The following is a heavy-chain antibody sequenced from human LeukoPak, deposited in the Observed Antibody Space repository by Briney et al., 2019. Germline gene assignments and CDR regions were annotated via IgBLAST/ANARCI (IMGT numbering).Heavy chain of an antibody. V-gene: IGHV3-9*01. D-gene: IGHD2-2*01. CDR3: AKAGPGYCSSTSCYWGDYYGMDV. CDR2: ISWNSGSI. Sequence: TGGSLRLSCAASGFTFDDYAMHWVRQAPGKGLEWVSGISWNSGSIGYADSVKGRFTISRDNAKNSLYLQMNSLRAEDTALYYCAKAGPGYCSSTSCYWGDYYGMDVWGQGTTVTVSS. CDR1: GFTFDDYA. J-gene: IGHJ6*02.